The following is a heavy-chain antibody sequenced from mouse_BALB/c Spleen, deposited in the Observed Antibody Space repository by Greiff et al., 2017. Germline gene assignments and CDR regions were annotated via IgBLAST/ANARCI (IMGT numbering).Heavy chain of an antibody. D-gene: IGHD2-3*01. J-gene: IGHJ3*01. CDR1: GFTFSSYG. Sequence: DVKLVESGGDLVKPGGSLKLSCAASGFTFSSYGMSWVRQTPDKRLEWVATISSGGSYTYYPDSVKGRFTISRDNAKNTLYLQMSSLKSEDTAMYYCARHQIYDGYLAWFAYWGQGTLVTVSA. CDR3: ARHQIYDGYLAWFAY. V-gene: IGHV5-6*02. CDR2: ISSGGSYT.